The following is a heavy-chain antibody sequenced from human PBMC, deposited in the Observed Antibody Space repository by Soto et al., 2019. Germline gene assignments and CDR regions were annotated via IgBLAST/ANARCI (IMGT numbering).Heavy chain of an antibody. CDR1: GFTFSSYG. V-gene: IGHV3-33*01. D-gene: IGHD6-13*01. J-gene: IGHJ4*02. CDR2: IWYDGSNK. CDR3: ARYSSSWFGRIDY. Sequence: QVQLVESGGGVVQPGRSLRLSCAASGFTFSSYGMHWVRQAPGKGLEWVAVIWYDGSNKYYADSVKGRFTISRDNSKNTLYLQMNSRRAEYTAVYYCARYSSSWFGRIDYWGQGTLVTVSS.